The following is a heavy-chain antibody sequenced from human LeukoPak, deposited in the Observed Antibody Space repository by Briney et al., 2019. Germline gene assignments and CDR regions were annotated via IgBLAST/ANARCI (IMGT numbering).Heavy chain of an antibody. D-gene: IGHD2-21*01. Sequence: ASVKVSCKISGKTLTEVALHWVRQAPGQGPEWVGIIDPSGGSTNYAQKFQGRVTMTRDTSTSTAYMELSSLRSADTAVYYCASDIARGGDCWGQGTLVTVSS. J-gene: IGHJ4*02. CDR1: GKTLTEVA. CDR3: ASDIARGGDC. CDR2: IDPSGGST. V-gene: IGHV1-46*01.